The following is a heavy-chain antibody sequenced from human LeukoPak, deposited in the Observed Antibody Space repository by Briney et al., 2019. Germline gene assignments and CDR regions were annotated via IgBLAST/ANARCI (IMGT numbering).Heavy chain of an antibody. CDR2: ISSSSSYI. D-gene: IGHD5-12*01. CDR3: ARDVPKVVASDAFDI. Sequence: GGSLRLSCAASGFTFSSYSMNWVRQAPGKGLEWVSSISSSSSYIYYADSVKGRFTISRDNAKNSLYLQMNSLRAEDTAVYYCARDVPKVVASDAFDIWGQGTMVTVSS. J-gene: IGHJ3*02. V-gene: IGHV3-21*01. CDR1: GFTFSSYS.